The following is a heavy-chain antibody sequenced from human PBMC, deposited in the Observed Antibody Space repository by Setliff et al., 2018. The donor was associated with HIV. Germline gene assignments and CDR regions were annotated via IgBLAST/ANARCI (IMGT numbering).Heavy chain of an antibody. D-gene: IGHD3-22*01. CDR2: IKHGGST. V-gene: IGHV4-34*01. J-gene: IGHJ4*02. CDR1: GGSFNSYY. CDR3: ARGGITMIVV. Sequence: SETLSLTCDVFGGSFNSYYWSWIRQPPGKGLEWIGEIKHGGSTNYNPSLKSRVTISVDTSKNQFSLKLSSVTAADTAVYYCARGGITMIVVWGQGTLVTVS.